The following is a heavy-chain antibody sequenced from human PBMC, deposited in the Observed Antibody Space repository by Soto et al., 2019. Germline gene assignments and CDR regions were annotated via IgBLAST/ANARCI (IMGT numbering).Heavy chain of an antibody. CDR2: IWYDGSNK. J-gene: IGHJ6*02. CDR3: ARWGEGYESYYGMDV. Sequence: GGSLRLSCAASGFTFSNHGMHWVRQAPGKGLEWVAVIWYDGSNKYYADSVKGRFTISRDNSKNTLYLQMNSLRAEDTAVYYCARWGEGYESYYGMDVWGQGTTVTVSS. V-gene: IGHV3-33*01. D-gene: IGHD5-12*01. CDR1: GFTFSNHG.